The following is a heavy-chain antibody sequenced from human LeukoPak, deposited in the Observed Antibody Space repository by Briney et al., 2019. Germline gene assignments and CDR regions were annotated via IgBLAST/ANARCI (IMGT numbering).Heavy chain of an antibody. CDR2: INPNSGGT. J-gene: IGHJ5*02. D-gene: IGHD6-6*01. Sequence: ASVKVSCKASGYTFTCYYMHWVRQAPGQGLEWMGWINPNSGGTNYAQKFQGRVTMTRDTSISTAYMELSRLRSDDTAVYYCARTPYSSSSGFIPFWFDPWGQGTLVTVSS. CDR3: ARTPYSSSSGFIPFWFDP. V-gene: IGHV1-2*02. CDR1: GYTFTCYY.